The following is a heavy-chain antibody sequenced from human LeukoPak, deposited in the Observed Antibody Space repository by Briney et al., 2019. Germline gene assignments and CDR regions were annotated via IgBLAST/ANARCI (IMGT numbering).Heavy chain of an antibody. J-gene: IGHJ4*02. CDR2: ISGSGGST. V-gene: IGHV3-23*01. Sequence: GGSLRLSCAASGFTFSSYAMSWVRQAPGKGLEWVSAISGSGGSTYYADSVKGRFTISRDNSKNTLYLQMNSLRAEDTAVYYCAKDQEDSGWYLSSFDYWGQGTLVTVSS. D-gene: IGHD6-19*01. CDR1: GFTFSSYA. CDR3: AKDQEDSGWYLSSFDY.